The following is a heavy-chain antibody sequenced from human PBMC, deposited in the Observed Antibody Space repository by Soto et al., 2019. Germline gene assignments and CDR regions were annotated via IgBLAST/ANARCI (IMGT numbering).Heavy chain of an antibody. V-gene: IGHV1-69*01. CDR3: ARDRIAARGAYCLGMDV. Sequence: QVQLVQSGAEVKQPGSSVKVSCKASGGTFSSYAISWVRQAPGQGLEWMGGIIPIFGTANYAQKFQGSVTITAEESTSTAYMELSSLRSEDTVVYYCARDRIAARGAYCLGMDVWGQGTTVTVSS. CDR2: IIPIFGTA. J-gene: IGHJ6*02. D-gene: IGHD6-6*01. CDR1: GGTFSSYA.